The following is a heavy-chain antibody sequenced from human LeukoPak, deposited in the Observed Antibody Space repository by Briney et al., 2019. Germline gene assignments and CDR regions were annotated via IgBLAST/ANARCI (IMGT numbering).Heavy chain of an antibody. J-gene: IGHJ4*02. CDR2: IYYSGST. V-gene: IGHV4-39*01. Sequence: PSETLSLTCTVSGGSISSSSYYWGWIRQPPGKGLEWIGSIYYSGSTYYNPSLKSRVIISVDTSKNQFSLKLSSVTAADTAVFYCARPLGSGWKPFDDRGQGTLVTVSS. CDR1: GGSISSSSYY. D-gene: IGHD6-19*01. CDR3: ARPLGSGWKPFDD.